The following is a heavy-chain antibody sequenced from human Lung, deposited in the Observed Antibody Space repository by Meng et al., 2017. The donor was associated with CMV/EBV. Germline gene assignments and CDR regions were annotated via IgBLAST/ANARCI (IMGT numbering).Heavy chain of an antibody. D-gene: IGHD6-6*01. CDR3: ARDLQAAPPGYYYGMDV. Sequence: SXXVSXKASGGTFSSYAISWVRQAPGQGLEWMGGIIPIFGTANYAQKFQGRVTITTDESTSTAYMELSSLRSEDTAVYYCARDLQAAPPGYYYGMDVWGQGTXVTCSS. CDR1: GGTFSSYA. V-gene: IGHV1-69*05. CDR2: IIPIFGTA. J-gene: IGHJ6*02.